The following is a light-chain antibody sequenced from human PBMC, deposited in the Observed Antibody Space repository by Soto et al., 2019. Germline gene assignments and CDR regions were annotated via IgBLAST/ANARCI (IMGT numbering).Light chain of an antibody. Sequence: QSVLTQPPSASGTPGQRVTISCSGSSPNIGSNTVNWYRQLPGRAPTLLIYSHNQRPSGVPDRFSGSWSGTSASLAISGLQSEDEADYYCATWDDSRNGVVFGGGTKLTVL. J-gene: IGLJ3*02. V-gene: IGLV1-44*01. CDR2: SHN. CDR1: SPNIGSNT. CDR3: ATWDDSRNGVV.